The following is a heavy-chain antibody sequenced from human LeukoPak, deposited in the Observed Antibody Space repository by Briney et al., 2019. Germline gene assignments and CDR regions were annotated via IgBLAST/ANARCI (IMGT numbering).Heavy chain of an antibody. CDR1: GFTFSSYG. V-gene: IGHV3-30*02. J-gene: IGHJ4*02. CDR3: ARARIAAGSLDY. Sequence: GGSLRLSCAASGFTFSSYGMHWVRQAPGKGLEWVAFIRYDGSNKYYADSVKGRFTISRDNAKNSLYLQMNSLRAEDTAFYYCARARIAAGSLDYWGQGTLVTVSS. CDR2: IRYDGSNK. D-gene: IGHD6-13*01.